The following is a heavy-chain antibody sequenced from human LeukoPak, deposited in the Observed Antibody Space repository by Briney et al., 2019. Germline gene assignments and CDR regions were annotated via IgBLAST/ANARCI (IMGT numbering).Heavy chain of an antibody. CDR2: IYYSGST. CDR1: GGSFSGYY. Sequence: KPSETLSLTCAVYGGSFSGYYWSWIRQPPGKGLEWIGYIYYSGSTNYNPSLKSRVTISVDTSKNQFSLKLSSVTAADTAVYYCASSIAAARGWFDPWGQGTLVTVSS. J-gene: IGHJ5*02. CDR3: ASSIAAARGWFDP. D-gene: IGHD6-13*01. V-gene: IGHV4-59*01.